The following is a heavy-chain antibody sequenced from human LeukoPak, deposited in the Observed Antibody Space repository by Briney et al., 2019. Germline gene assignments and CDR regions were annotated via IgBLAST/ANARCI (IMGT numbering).Heavy chain of an antibody. CDR1: GFTFSSYW. CDR2: IKQDGSEK. Sequence: GGSLRLSCAASGFTFSSYWMSWVRQAPGKGLEWVANIKQDGSEKYYVDSVKGRFTISRDNAKNSLYLQMSSLRAEDTAVYYCARGSYYYDSSGYDAFDIWGQGTMVTVSS. J-gene: IGHJ3*02. V-gene: IGHV3-7*04. D-gene: IGHD3-22*01. CDR3: ARGSYYYDSSGYDAFDI.